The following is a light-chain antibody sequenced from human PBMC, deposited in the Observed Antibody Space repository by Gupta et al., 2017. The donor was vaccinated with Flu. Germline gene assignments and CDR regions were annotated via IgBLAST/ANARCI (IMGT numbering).Light chain of an antibody. Sequence: QSVLTQPPSASGTPGQPVTISFSGSSSNMGSNPVKWYQQLPGTAPKLLIYANNQRPSGVPDRFSGSKSGASASLAISGLQSEDEADYFCAAWDDSLNGPNYVFGTGTKVTVL. CDR3: AAWDDSLNGPNYV. CDR2: ANN. V-gene: IGLV1-44*01. CDR1: SSNMGSNP. J-gene: IGLJ1*01.